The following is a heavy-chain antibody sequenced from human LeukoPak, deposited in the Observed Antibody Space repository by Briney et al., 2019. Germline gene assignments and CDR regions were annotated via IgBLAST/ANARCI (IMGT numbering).Heavy chain of an antibody. Sequence: GGSLKISCKGFGYRFTSYCISWVRQMPRKGLEWMGRIDPSDSYTNYSPSFQGHVTISADKSISTAYLQWSSLKASDTAMYYCARQRYYYGSGRPNAFDIWGQGTMVTVSS. CDR3: ARQRYYYGSGRPNAFDI. CDR2: IDPSDSYT. CDR1: GYRFTSYC. V-gene: IGHV5-10-1*01. J-gene: IGHJ3*02. D-gene: IGHD3-10*01.